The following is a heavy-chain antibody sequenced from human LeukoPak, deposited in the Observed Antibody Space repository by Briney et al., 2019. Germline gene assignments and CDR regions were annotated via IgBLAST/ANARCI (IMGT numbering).Heavy chain of an antibody. D-gene: IGHD5-24*01. CDR1: GGSISSYY. CDR3: ARLSQRWLQQNYYYYYGMDV. V-gene: IGHV4-59*08. Sequence: SETLSLTCTVSGGSISSYYWSWIRQPPGKGLEWIGYIYYSGSTNYNPSLQSRVTISVDTSKNQFSLKLSSVTAADTAVYYCARLSQRWLQQNYYYYYGMDVWGQGTTVTVSS. CDR2: IYYSGST. J-gene: IGHJ6*02.